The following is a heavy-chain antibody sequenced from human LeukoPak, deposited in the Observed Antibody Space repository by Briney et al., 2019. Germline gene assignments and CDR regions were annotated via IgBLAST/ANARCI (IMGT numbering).Heavy chain of an antibody. CDR3: ATGYCSGGSCYSAYYYGMDV. CDR2: ISYDGSNK. V-gene: IGHV3-30-3*01. CDR1: GFTFSSYA. J-gene: IGHJ6*02. Sequence: PGGSLRLSCAAPGFTFSSYAMHWVRQAPGKGLEWVAVISYDGSNKYYADSVKGRFTISRDNSKNTLYLQMNSLRAEDTAVYYCATGYCSGGSCYSAYYYGMDVWGQGTTVTVSS. D-gene: IGHD2-15*01.